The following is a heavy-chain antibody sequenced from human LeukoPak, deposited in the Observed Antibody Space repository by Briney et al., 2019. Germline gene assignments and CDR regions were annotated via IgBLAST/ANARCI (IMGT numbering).Heavy chain of an antibody. CDR2: ISAYNGNT. D-gene: IGHD4-23*01. CDR3: ARHDYGGNSHYFQH. V-gene: IGHV1-18*01. CDR1: GYTFTSYA. Sequence: GASVKVSCKASGYTFTSYAMNWVRQAPGQGLEWMGWISAYNGNTNYAQKVQGRVTMTTDTSTRTAYMELRSLRSDDTAVYYCARHDYGGNSHYFQHWGQGTLVTVSS. J-gene: IGHJ1*01.